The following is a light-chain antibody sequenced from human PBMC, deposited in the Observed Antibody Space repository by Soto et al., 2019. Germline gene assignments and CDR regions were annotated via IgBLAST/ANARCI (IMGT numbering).Light chain of an antibody. J-gene: IGKJ5*01. CDR2: DAS. CDR3: QQRHMWPIT. CDR1: QSVSSL. Sequence: EIVLTQSQATLSFSPGERATLSCRASQSVSSLLAWYQQKSGQPPRLLVSDASKRATGVPARFSGSGSGTDFTLIISSLEPEDSAVYYCQQRHMWPITFGQGTRLEIK. V-gene: IGKV3-11*01.